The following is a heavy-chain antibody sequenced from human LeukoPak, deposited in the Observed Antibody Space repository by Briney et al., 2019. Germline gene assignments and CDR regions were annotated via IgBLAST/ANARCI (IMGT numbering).Heavy chain of an antibody. Sequence: SETLSLTCTISGGSISSYYWSWIRQPPGKGLEWIGYIYTSGSTNYNPSLKSRVTISVDTSKNQFSLKLSSVTAADTAVYFCARADWNEFLDHWGQGTLVVVSS. CDR3: ARADWNEFLDH. D-gene: IGHD1-1*01. V-gene: IGHV4-4*09. J-gene: IGHJ4*02. CDR1: GGSISSYY. CDR2: IYTSGST.